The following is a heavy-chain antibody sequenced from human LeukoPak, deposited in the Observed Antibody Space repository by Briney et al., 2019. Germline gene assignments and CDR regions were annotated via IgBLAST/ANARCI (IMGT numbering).Heavy chain of an antibody. D-gene: IGHD1-26*01. CDR1: GFTFSSYS. V-gene: IGHV3-48*01. CDR2: NSSSSSTI. CDR3: ARDPIVGAPDGDY. Sequence: GGSLRLSCAASGFTFSSYSMNWVRQAPGKGLEWVSYNSSSSSTIYYADSVKGRFTISRDNAKNSLYLQMNSLRAEDTAVYYCARDPIVGAPDGDYWGQGTLVTVSS. J-gene: IGHJ4*02.